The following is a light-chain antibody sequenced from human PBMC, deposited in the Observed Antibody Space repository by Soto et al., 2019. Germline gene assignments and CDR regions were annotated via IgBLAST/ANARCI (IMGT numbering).Light chain of an antibody. Sequence: DIQMTQSPSTLSASVGDRVTITCRASQSISSWLAWYQQIPGKAPKLLIYKASTLESGVPSRFSGSGSGTEFTLTISSLQPDDFATYYCQQYNIYSRTLGQGTKVEIK. J-gene: IGKJ1*01. CDR2: KAS. V-gene: IGKV1-5*03. CDR3: QQYNIYSRT. CDR1: QSISSW.